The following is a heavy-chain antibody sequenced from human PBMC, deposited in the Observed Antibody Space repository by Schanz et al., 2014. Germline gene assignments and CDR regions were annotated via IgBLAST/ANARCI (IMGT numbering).Heavy chain of an antibody. CDR1: GFTFSDSW. Sequence: VQLVESGGGVVQPGGSLRLSCAASGFTFSDSWMHWVRQASGKGLVWVSRTSNDGSFTTFADSVKGRFTISRDNAKNTLYLQMNSLRAEDTAVYYCVRDTDYHFDYWGQGTLVTVSS. D-gene: IGHD4-17*01. V-gene: IGHV3-74*01. J-gene: IGHJ4*02. CDR3: VRDTDYHFDY. CDR2: TSNDGSFT.